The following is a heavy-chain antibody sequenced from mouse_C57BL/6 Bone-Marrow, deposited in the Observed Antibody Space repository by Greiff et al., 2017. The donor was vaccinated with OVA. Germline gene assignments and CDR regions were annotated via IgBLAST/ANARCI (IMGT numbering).Heavy chain of an antibody. V-gene: IGHV1-80*01. J-gene: IGHJ3*01. CDR2: IYPGDGDT. Sequence: SFNISFKSSFYSFILYWMNWVKQRPGKGLEWIGQIYPGDGDTNYNGKFKGKATLTADKSSSTAYMQLSSLTSEDSAVYFCARGGNPFAYWGQGTLVTVSA. D-gene: IGHD2-1*01. CDR1: FYSFILYW. CDR3: ARGGNPFAY.